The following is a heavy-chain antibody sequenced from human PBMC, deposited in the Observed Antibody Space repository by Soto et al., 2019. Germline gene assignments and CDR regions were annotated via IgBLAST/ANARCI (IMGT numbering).Heavy chain of an antibody. CDR2: MNPNSGNT. Sequence: VSVKVSCKASGYTFTSYDINWVRQATGQGLEWMGWMNPNSGNTGYAQKFQGRVTMTRNTSISTAYMELSSLRSEDTAVYYCARLNRGTMVRGVIIDYYYYYMDVWGKGTTVTVSS. CDR3: ARLNRGTMVRGVIIDYYYYYMDV. J-gene: IGHJ6*03. D-gene: IGHD3-10*01. V-gene: IGHV1-8*01. CDR1: GYTFTSYD.